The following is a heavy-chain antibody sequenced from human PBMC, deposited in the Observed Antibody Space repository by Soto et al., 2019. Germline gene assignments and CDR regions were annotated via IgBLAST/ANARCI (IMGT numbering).Heavy chain of an antibody. J-gene: IGHJ4*02. CDR3: AKDLLLVLTSNWDNDY. V-gene: IGHV3-30*18. CDR1: GFTFSSYG. D-gene: IGHD3-10*01. CDR2: ISYGGSNK. Sequence: GGSLRLSCAASGFTFSSYGMHWVRQAPGKGLEWVAVISYGGSNKYYAESVKGRFTISRDNSKNTLYLQMNSLRAEDTAVYYCAKDLLLVLTSNWDNDYWGQGILVTVSS.